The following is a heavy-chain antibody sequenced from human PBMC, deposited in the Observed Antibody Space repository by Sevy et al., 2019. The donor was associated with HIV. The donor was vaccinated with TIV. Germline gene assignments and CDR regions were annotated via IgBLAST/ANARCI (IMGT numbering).Heavy chain of an antibody. Sequence: GGSLRLSCAASGFSISGYGMHWVRQAPGKGLEWVAVIWYDGTNKEYADSVKGRFTISRDNSKNTLYLQMNSLRAEDTAVYYCAREDIGVAGSRYYFHSWGQGTLVTVSS. D-gene: IGHD6-19*01. CDR3: AREDIGVAGSRYYFHS. CDR2: IWYDGTNK. CDR1: GFSISGYG. V-gene: IGHV3-33*01. J-gene: IGHJ4*02.